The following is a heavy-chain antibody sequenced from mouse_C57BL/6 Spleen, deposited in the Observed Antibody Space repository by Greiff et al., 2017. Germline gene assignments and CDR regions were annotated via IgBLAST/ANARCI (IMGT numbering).Heavy chain of an antibody. CDR1: GYTFTSYW. D-gene: IGHD1-1*01. J-gene: IGHJ2*01. CDR3: ARRVITTVEAHFDY. V-gene: IGHV1-64*01. Sequence: QVQLQQPGAELVKPGASVKLSCKASGYTFTSYWMHWVKQRPGQGLEWIGMIHPNSGSTNYNEKFKSKATLTVDKSSSTAYMQLSSLTSEDSAVYYCARRVITTVEAHFDYWGQGTTLTVSS. CDR2: IHPNSGST.